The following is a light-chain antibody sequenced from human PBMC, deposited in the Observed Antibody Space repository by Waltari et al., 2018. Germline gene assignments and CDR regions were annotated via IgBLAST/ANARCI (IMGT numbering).Light chain of an antibody. Sequence: QSALTQPVSVSGPPGQSVTISCTGTSTNFGRYNLVSWFQHHPDQAPKLLIFYVSKRPSGVSNRFSGSKSGNTASLTISGLQTEDEADYYCCSYSTGGSWMFGGGTKLTVL. V-gene: IGLV2-23*02. J-gene: IGLJ3*02. CDR1: STNFGRYNL. CDR3: CSYSTGGSWM. CDR2: YVS.